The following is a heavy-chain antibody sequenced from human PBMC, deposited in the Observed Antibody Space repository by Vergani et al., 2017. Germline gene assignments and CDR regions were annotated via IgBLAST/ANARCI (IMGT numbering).Heavy chain of an antibody. D-gene: IGHD6-19*01. CDR2: FDPEDGET. CDR3: ARVTGYSSGWVSGALAFDI. CDR1: GYTLTELS. V-gene: IGHV1-24*01. Sequence: QVQLVQSGAEVKKPGASVKVSCKVSGYTLTELSMHWVRQAPGKGLEWMGGFDPEDGETIYAQKFQGRVTMTEDTSTDTAYMELSSLRSEDTAVYYCARVTGYSSGWVSGALAFDIWGQGTMVTVSS. J-gene: IGHJ3*02.